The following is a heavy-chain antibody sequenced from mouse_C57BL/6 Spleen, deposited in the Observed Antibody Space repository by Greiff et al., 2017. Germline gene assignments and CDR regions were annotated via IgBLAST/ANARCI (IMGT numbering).Heavy chain of an antibody. V-gene: IGHV2-6*01. CDR3: ASGGEWGDDWFAY. J-gene: IGHJ3*01. CDR2: IWGVGST. D-gene: IGHD3-3*01. Sequence: VQLQQSGPGLVAPSQSLSITCTVSGFSLTSYGVDWVRQSPGKGLEWLGVIWGVGSTNYNSALKSRLSISKDNSKSQVFLKMNSLQTDDTAMYYCASGGEWGDDWFAYWGQGTLVTVSA. CDR1: GFSLTSYG.